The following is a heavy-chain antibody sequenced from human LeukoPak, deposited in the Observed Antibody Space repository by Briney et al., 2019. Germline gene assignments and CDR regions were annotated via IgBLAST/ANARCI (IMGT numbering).Heavy chain of an antibody. D-gene: IGHD5-18*01. V-gene: IGHV1-24*01. CDR1: GSSLSELS. CDR2: FDVIDSET. J-gene: IGHJ4*02. CDR3: AAGRPYSLLAY. Sequence: ASVKVSCTVSGSSLSELSLYWVRQAPGKGLEWMGGFDVIDSETFYAQKFQGRVTMTEDSSTDTAYMELRSLTSDDTALYYCAAGRPYSLLAYGGREPLVTV.